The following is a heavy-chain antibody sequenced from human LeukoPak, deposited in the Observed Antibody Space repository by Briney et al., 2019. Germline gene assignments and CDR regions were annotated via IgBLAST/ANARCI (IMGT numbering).Heavy chain of an antibody. V-gene: IGHV1-46*01. CDR2: XNPSGGST. Sequence: ASVKVSCKASGYTXTSXYMHXXRXXXGXGXXWXGIXNPSGGSTSYAQKFQGRVTMTRDTSTSTVYMELSSLRSEDTAVYYCARDRVVRGVIKYWFDPWGQGTLVTVSS. D-gene: IGHD3-10*01. CDR1: GYTXTSXY. J-gene: IGHJ5*02. CDR3: ARDRVVRGVIKYWFDP.